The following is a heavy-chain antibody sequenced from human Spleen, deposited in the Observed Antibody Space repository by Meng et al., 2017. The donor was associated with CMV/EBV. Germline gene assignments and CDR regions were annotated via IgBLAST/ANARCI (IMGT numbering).Heavy chain of an antibody. CDR3: AKGLADFDY. V-gene: IGHV3-23*01. CDR1: GFTFSSYS. D-gene: IGHD6-25*01. CDR2: ISGSGGST. Sequence: ETLSLTCAASGFTFSSYSMNWVRQAPGKGLEWVSAISGSGGSTYYADSVKGRFTISRDNSKNTLYVQMNSLRVEDTAVYYCAKGLADFDYWGQGTLVTVSS. J-gene: IGHJ4*02.